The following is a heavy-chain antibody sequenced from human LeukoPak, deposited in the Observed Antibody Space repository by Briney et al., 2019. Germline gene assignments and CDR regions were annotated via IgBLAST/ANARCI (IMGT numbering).Heavy chain of an antibody. CDR3: ARVLHAPKFIDS. V-gene: IGHV4-38-2*02. CDR2: VFQLQTVRT. Sequence: PSETLSLTCTVSGSSITSTYYWAWFRQPPGKGLEWIATVFQLQTVRTFYNPSLESRVTMSPDTSQNQFSLNLISVTAADTALYFCARVLHAPKFIDSWGQGTLVTVSS. J-gene: IGHJ4*02. CDR1: GSSITSTYY. D-gene: IGHD2-8*01.